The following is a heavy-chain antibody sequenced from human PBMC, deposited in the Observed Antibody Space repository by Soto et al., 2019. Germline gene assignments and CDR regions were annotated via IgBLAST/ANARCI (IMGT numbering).Heavy chain of an antibody. CDR2: MYSGGGT. D-gene: IGHD1-1*01. CDR1: GFTVSSND. V-gene: IGHV3-66*01. CDR3: ASRPTRTTSY. J-gene: IGHJ4*01. Sequence: EVQLVESGGGLVHPGGSLRLSCAASGFTVSSNDMNWVRQAPGKGLEWVSFMYSGGGTYYADSVKGRFTISRDNSRNTVYLQMNSLRAGDTAVYYCASRPTRTTSYWGQGTLVTVSS.